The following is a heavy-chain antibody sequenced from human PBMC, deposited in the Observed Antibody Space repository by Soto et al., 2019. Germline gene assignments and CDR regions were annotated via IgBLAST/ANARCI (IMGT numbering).Heavy chain of an antibody. CDR1: GFTFSSYG. CDR3: AGSSQDSSSVSYYYDYGMDV. J-gene: IGHJ6*02. CDR2: IWYDGSNK. Sequence: PGGSLRLSCAASGFTFSSYGMHWVRQAPGKGLEWVAVIWYDGSNKYYADSVKGRVTISRDNSKNTLYLQMNSLRAEDTAVYYCAGSSQDSSSVSYYYDYGMDVWGQGTTVTVSS. V-gene: IGHV3-33*01. D-gene: IGHD6-6*01.